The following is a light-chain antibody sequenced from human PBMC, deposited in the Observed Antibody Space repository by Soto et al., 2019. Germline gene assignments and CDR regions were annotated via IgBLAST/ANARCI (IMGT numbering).Light chain of an antibody. CDR2: AAS. J-gene: IGKJ1*01. V-gene: IGKV1-39*01. CDR3: QQSYSASVT. CDR1: QTLMNY. Sequence: DIQVTQSPSSLSASVGDRVTITCRTSQTLMNYLNWYQQKPGKAPKLLIYAASNLQSGVPSRFSGSGSGTDFTLTISNLQPEDFAIYYCQQSYSASVTFGQGTKVDIK.